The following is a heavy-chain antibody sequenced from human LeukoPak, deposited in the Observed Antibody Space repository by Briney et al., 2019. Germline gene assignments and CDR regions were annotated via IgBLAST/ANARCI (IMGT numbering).Heavy chain of an antibody. J-gene: IGHJ4*02. CDR3: ARDSQGGFDY. CDR1: GFTFSSYA. D-gene: IGHD3-16*01. Sequence: PGRSLRLSCAASGFTFSSYAMHWVRQAPGKGLEWVAVISYDGSNKYYADSVKGRFTISRDNSKNSLYLQMNSLRAEDTAVYYCARDSQGGFDYWGQGTLVTVSS. V-gene: IGHV3-30-3*01. CDR2: ISYDGSNK.